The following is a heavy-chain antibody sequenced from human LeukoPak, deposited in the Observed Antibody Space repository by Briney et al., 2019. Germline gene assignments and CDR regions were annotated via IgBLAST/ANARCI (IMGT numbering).Heavy chain of an antibody. D-gene: IGHD1-26*01. CDR1: GYSICSGYY. Sequence: PSETLSLTCTVSGYSICSGYYWGWIRQPPGKGLEWIGSIYHSGNTYYNPSLKSRVTISVDTSKNQFSLKLRSVTAADTAVYHCARGKSRGSHIDYWGQGTLVTVSS. CDR2: IYHSGNT. J-gene: IGHJ4*02. V-gene: IGHV4-38-2*02. CDR3: ARGKSRGSHIDY.